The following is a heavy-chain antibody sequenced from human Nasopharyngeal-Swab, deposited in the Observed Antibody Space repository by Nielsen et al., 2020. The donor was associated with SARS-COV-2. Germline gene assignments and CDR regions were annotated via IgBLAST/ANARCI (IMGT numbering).Heavy chain of an antibody. V-gene: IGHV4-34*01. J-gene: IGHJ5*02. CDR3: ARGRLYYDFWSGYWFDP. CDR2: INHSGST. D-gene: IGHD3-3*01. Sequence: SETLSLTCAVYGGSFSGYYWSWIRQLPGKGLEWIGEINHSGSTNYNPSLKSRVTISVDTSKNQFSLKLSSVTAADTAVYYCARGRLYYDFWSGYWFDPWGQGTLVTVSS. CDR1: GGSFSGYY.